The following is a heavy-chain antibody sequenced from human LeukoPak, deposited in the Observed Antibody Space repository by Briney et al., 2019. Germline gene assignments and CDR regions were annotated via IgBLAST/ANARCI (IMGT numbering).Heavy chain of an antibody. CDR2: IRPDGSEK. CDR3: ARLAGSGWWMFDY. Sequence: GGSLRLSCEASGFTFSKDWMSWVRQAPGKGLEWVATIRPDGSEKYYVDSVKGRFTISRDQAKNSLYLQMNSLRVEDTAVYYCARLAGSGWWMFDYWGQGTLVTVSS. J-gene: IGHJ4*02. V-gene: IGHV3-7*01. D-gene: IGHD6-19*01. CDR1: GFTFSKDW.